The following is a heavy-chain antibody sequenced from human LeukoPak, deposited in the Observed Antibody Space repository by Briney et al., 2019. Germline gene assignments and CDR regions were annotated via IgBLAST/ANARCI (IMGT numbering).Heavy chain of an antibody. V-gene: IGHV3-9*01. CDR2: ISWNSGSI. J-gene: IGHJ4*02. D-gene: IGHD3-3*01. CDR3: AKGPEYYDFWSGSFSDPYFDY. Sequence: PGGSLRLSCAASGFTFDDYAMHWVRQAPGKGLEWVSGISWNSGSIGYADSVKGRFTISRDNAKNSLYLQMNSLRAEDTALYYCAKGPEYYDFWSGSFSDPYFDYWGQGTLVTVSS. CDR1: GFTFDDYA.